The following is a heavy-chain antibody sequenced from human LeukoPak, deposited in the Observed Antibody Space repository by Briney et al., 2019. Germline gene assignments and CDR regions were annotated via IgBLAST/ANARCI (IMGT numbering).Heavy chain of an antibody. Sequence: ASVKVSCKASGYTFTGYCMHWVRQSPGQGLEWMGWINPNSGGTNYAQKFQGRVTMTRDTSISTAYMELSRLRSDDTAVYYCASGSYARDAFDIWGQGTMVTVSS. CDR2: INPNSGGT. J-gene: IGHJ3*02. CDR1: GYTFTGYC. CDR3: ASGSYARDAFDI. D-gene: IGHD1-26*01. V-gene: IGHV1-2*02.